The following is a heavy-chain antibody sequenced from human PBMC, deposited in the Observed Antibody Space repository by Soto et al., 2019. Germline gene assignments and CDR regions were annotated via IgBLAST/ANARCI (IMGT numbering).Heavy chain of an antibody. D-gene: IGHD3-10*01. CDR1: GGSISSGGYY. CDR2: IYYSGST. V-gene: IGHV4-31*03. J-gene: IGHJ4*02. Sequence: QVQLQESGPGLVKPSQTLSLTCTVSGGSISSGGYYWSWIRQHPGKGLEWIGYIYYSGSTYYNPSLKRRVTISVDTSKNQFSLKLSSVTAADTAVYYCARGGLLWFGELLYFDYWGQGTLVTVSS. CDR3: ARGGLLWFGELLYFDY.